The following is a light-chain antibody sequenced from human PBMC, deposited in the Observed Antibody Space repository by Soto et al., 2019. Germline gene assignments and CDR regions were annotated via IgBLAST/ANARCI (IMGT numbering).Light chain of an antibody. J-gene: IGKJ2*01. Sequence: EVVLTQSPATLSVSPGEGVTLSCRASQGISRNLAWYQQKPGRAPRLLIYDVSTRATGVPARFSGSGSETEFTLTISSLQSEDFAVYYCQQYNNWPPYTFGQGTKVDIK. CDR3: QQYNNWPPYT. CDR1: QGISRN. V-gene: IGKV3-15*01. CDR2: DVS.